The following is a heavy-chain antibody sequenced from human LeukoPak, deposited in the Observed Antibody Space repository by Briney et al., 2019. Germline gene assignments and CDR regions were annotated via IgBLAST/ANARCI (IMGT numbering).Heavy chain of an antibody. CDR1: GYTFTSYG. V-gene: IGHV1-18*01. CDR2: ISAYNGNT. CDR3: AREADYYDSSGYWV. Sequence: ASVKVSCKASGYTFTSYGISWVRQAPGQGLEWMGWISAYNGNTNYAQKLQGRVTMTTDTSTSTAYMELRSLRSDDTAVYYCAREADYYDSSGYWVWGQGTLVTVSS. J-gene: IGHJ4*02. D-gene: IGHD3-22*01.